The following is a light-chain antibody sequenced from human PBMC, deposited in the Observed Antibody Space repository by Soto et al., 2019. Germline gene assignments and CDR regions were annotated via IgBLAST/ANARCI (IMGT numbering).Light chain of an antibody. CDR1: SSDVGGFNY. V-gene: IGLV2-14*03. Sequence: QSVLTQPASVSGSPGQSITISCTGSSSDVGGFNYVYWYQQHPGNAPKLLIYEVSNRPSGVSGRFSASKSGNTASLTISGLHAEDDADYYCCSYTRLATVVFAGGTKLTVL. J-gene: IGLJ2*01. CDR2: EVS. CDR3: CSYTRLATVV.